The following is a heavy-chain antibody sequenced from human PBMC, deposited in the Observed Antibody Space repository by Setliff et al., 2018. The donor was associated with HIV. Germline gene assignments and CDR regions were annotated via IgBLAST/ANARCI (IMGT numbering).Heavy chain of an antibody. D-gene: IGHD6-13*01. Sequence: ASVKVSCKASGGPFSAYAITWVRQAPGQGLEWMGGFVPIFRTVKYAQKFQDRVTITTDESTNTAYMELRSLRSEDAAVYFCARGIGLIREDFYYYMDVWGPGTTVTVS. CDR2: FVPIFRTV. J-gene: IGHJ6*02. CDR1: GGPFSAYA. V-gene: IGHV1-69*05. CDR3: ARGIGLIREDFYYYMDV.